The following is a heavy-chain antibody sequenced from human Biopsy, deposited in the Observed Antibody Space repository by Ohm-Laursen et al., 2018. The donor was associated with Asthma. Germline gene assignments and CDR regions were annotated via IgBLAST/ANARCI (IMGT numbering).Heavy chain of an antibody. CDR3: ARLNYYDSSGKYLDS. Sequence: ASVKVSCKASGYTFINYAIHWVRQAPGQRLEWMGWINAGNGNTKYSQKVQGRVTITRDTSASTAYMDLSSLRSEDTAVHYCARLNYYDSSGKYLDSWGQGTLVTVSS. CDR2: INAGNGNT. D-gene: IGHD3-22*01. CDR1: GYTFINYA. J-gene: IGHJ4*02. V-gene: IGHV1-3*01.